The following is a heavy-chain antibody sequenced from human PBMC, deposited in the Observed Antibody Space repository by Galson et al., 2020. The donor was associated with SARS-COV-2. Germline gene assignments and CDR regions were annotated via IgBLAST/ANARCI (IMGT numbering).Heavy chain of an antibody. CDR2: ISSAGSNK. J-gene: IGHJ3*02. CDR3: ASWRDLDACDI. V-gene: IGHV3-30*04. D-gene: IGHD3-3*01. Sequence: GRSLRFSCTASGFTYSRYAMHWVRQVPGKGLAWVAVISSAGSNKNYADSVKGRFIISRDNSKNTLYQQLNSLRPEDTAMYYCASWRDLDACDIWGQGTVVTFAS. CDR1: GFTYSRYA.